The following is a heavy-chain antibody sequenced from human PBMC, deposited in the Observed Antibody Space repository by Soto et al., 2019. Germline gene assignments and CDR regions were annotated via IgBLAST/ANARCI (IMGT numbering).Heavy chain of an antibody. CDR1: RFTFSNYW. J-gene: IGHJ4*02. D-gene: IGHD2-15*01. Sequence: EVQLVESGGGLVQPGGSLRLSCAASRFTFSNYWMSWVRQAPGKGLEWVANIKQDGSEKYYVDSVKGRFTISRDNAKNSLYLQMNSLRAEDTAVYYCAREPNSIDYWGQGTLATVSS. V-gene: IGHV3-7*01. CDR3: AREPNSIDY. CDR2: IKQDGSEK.